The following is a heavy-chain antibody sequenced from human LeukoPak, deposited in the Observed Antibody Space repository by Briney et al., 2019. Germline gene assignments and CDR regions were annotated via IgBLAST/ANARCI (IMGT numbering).Heavy chain of an antibody. J-gene: IGHJ6*02. CDR3: AKDGSRYCSGGSCYGMDV. D-gene: IGHD2-15*01. CDR2: ISYDGSNK. V-gene: IGHV3-30*18. CDR1: GFTVSSNY. Sequence: GGSLRLSCAASGFTVSSNYMSWVRQAPGKGLEWVAVISYDGSNKYYADSVKGRFTISRDNSKNTLYLQMNSLRAEDTAVYYCAKDGSRYCSGGSCYGMDVWGQGTTVTVSS.